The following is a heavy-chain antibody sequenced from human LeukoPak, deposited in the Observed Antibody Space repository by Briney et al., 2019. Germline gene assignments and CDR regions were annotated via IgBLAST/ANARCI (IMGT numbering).Heavy chain of an antibody. CDR2: IKQDGSEK. J-gene: IGHJ3*02. CDR3: ARDYDLEWLDDAFDI. D-gene: IGHD3-3*01. V-gene: IGHV3-7*01. CDR1: GFTFSSYW. Sequence: GGSLRLSCAASGFTFSSYWMSWVRQAPGKGLEWVANIKQDGSEKYYVDSVKGRFTISRDNAKNSLYLQMNSLRAEDTAVYYCARDYDLEWLDDAFDIWGQGTMVTVSS.